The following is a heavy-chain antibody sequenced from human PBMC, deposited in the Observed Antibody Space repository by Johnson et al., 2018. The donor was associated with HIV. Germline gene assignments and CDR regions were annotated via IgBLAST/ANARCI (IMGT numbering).Heavy chain of an antibody. CDR1: RFTFSSYA. V-gene: IGHV3-30*04. J-gene: IGHJ3*02. D-gene: IGHD3-22*01. CDR2: ISYDGSNK. Sequence: QVQLLESGGGVVQPGRSLRLSCAASRFTFSSYAMHWVRQAPGKGLEWVAVISYDGSNKYYADSVKGRFTISRDNSKNTLYLQMNSLRTEDTAMYYCAKGHSSGYPKDAFDIWGRGTIVTVSS. CDR3: AKGHSSGYPKDAFDI.